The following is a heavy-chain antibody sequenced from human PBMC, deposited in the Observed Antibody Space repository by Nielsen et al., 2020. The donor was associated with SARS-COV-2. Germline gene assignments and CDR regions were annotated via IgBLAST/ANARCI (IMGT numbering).Heavy chain of an antibody. CDR2: ISSGSSYK. Sequence: GGSLRLSCAASGFIFSNSSMTWVRQAPGKGLEWVSSISSGSSYKNYADSVKGRFTISRDNAKNSLYLQMNSLRAKDTAVYYCARDLYYYGPLDYWGQGTLVTVSS. J-gene: IGHJ4*02. CDR1: GFIFSNSS. D-gene: IGHD3-10*01. V-gene: IGHV3-21*01. CDR3: ARDLYYYGPLDY.